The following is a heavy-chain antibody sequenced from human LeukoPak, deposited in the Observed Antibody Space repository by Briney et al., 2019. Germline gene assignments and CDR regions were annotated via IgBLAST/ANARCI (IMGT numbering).Heavy chain of an antibody. CDR3: ARDVRFGDKENWFDP. D-gene: IGHD3-10*01. CDR2: ISSSGSTI. CDR1: GFTFSSYE. J-gene: IGHJ5*02. V-gene: IGHV3-48*03. Sequence: GGSLRLSCAASGFTFSSYEMNWVRQAPGKGLEWVSYISSSGSTIYYADSVKGRFTISRDNAKNSLYLQMNSLRAEDTAVYYCARDVRFGDKENWFDPWGQGTLVTVSS.